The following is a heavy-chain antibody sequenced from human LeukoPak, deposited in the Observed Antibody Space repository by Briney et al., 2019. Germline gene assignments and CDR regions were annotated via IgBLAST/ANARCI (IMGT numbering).Heavy chain of an antibody. CDR3: ARGHIAYYDSSSYYY. D-gene: IGHD3-22*01. J-gene: IGHJ4*02. Sequence: PSETLSLTCAGYGASFSGYCWSWIRQPPGKGLEWTGEINHSGSTNYEPSLKSRVSISVDTSKNQFSLKLSSVTAADTAVYYCARGHIAYYDSSSYYYWGQGTLVTVSS. V-gene: IGHV4-34*01. CDR1: GASFSGYC. CDR2: INHSGST.